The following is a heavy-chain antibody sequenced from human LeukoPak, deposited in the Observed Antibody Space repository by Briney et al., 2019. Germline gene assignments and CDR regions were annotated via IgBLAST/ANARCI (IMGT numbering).Heavy chain of an antibody. D-gene: IGHD3-3*01. V-gene: IGHV1-69*05. J-gene: IGHJ3*02. CDR2: IIPIFGTA. CDR3: ARNRHYDFWSGRSDAFDI. CDR1: GGTFSCYA. Sequence: SVKVSCKASGGTFSCYAISWVRQAPGQGLEWMGGIIPIFGTANYAQKFQGRVTITTDESTSTAYMELSSLRSEDTAVYYCARNRHYDFWSGRSDAFDIWGQGTMVTVSS.